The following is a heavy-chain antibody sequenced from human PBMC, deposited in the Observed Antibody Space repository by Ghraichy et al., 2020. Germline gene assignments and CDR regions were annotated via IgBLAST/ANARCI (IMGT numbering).Heavy chain of an antibody. CDR2: INPSSGFT. V-gene: IGHV1-2*02. CDR1: GYTFTGYF. J-gene: IGHJ2*01. Sequence: ASVKVSSKASGYTFTGYFIHWVRQAPGQGLQWMGWINPSSGFTTSAQTFQGRVTMTRDTSINTTYLELSSLRSDDTAIYYCTRGRLQGYFDIWGRGALVTVSS. CDR3: TRGRLQGYFDI.